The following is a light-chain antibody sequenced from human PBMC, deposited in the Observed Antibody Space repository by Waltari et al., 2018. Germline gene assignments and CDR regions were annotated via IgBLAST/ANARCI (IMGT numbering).Light chain of an antibody. V-gene: IGKV3-11*01. CDR3: QARREVT. Sequence: ELVLTQSPVTLSLSPGDRATLSCRASESVGPYLAWYQQKPGRAPRLLIFDATNRATGIPPRFSGSGFGTDFTLTISSLEPEDFSTYYCQARREVTFGPGTKV. CDR1: ESVGPY. CDR2: DAT. J-gene: IGKJ3*01.